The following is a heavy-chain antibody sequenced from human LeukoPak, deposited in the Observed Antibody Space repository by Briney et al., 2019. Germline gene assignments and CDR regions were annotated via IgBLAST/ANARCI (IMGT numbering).Heavy chain of an antibody. CDR1: GYTFADYY. Sequence: ASVKVSCKASGYTFADYYIHWVRQPPGQGLEWMGLINPNTGGTDYAQNFQGRVTMTRDTSITTAYMELSRLRSDDTAVYYCARRPIVGVPAPIDYWGQGNLVTVSS. D-gene: IGHD2-2*01. CDR3: ARRPIVGVPAPIDY. CDR2: INPNTGGT. J-gene: IGHJ4*02. V-gene: IGHV1-2*02.